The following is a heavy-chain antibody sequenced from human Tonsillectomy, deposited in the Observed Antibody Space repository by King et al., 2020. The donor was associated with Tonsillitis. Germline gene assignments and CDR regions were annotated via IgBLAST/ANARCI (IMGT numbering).Heavy chain of an antibody. Sequence: VQLVESGGGLVQPGGSLRLSCAASGYTFSSYAMSWVRQAPGKGLEWVSAISGSGGSTYYADSVKGRVTISRDTSKNTLYLQMNSLRAEDTAVYYCARLHFLLLGELSPFYYWGQGTLVTVSS. D-gene: IGHD3-16*02. V-gene: IGHV3-23*04. CDR1: GYTFSSYA. CDR3: ARLHFLLLGELSPFYY. J-gene: IGHJ4*02. CDR2: ISGSGGST.